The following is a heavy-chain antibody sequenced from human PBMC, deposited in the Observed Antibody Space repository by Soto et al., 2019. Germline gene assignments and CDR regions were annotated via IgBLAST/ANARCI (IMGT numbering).Heavy chain of an antibody. V-gene: IGHV1-18*01. CDR1: GYTFTSYG. CDR2: ISANNGNT. Sequence: QVQLVQSGAEVKKSGASVKVSCKASGYTFTSYGISWVRQAPGQGLEWMGWISANNGNTKYAQNFQGRVTMTTDTSTSTAYMELRSLRSDDTAVYYCARAYSPVLFDPWGQGTLVTVSS. J-gene: IGHJ5*02. CDR3: ARAYSPVLFDP. D-gene: IGHD2-15*01.